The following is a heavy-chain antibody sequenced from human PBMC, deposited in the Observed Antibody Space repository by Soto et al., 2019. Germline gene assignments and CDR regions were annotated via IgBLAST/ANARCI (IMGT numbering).Heavy chain of an antibody. J-gene: IGHJ4*02. D-gene: IGHD3-3*01. CDR2: ISGSGGGT. CDR1: GFTFSTYA. V-gene: IGHV3-23*01. Sequence: GGSLRLSCAASGFTFSTYAMGWVRQAPGKGLEWVSGISGSGGGTYYADSVKGRFTVSRDKSKNTLFLQMDALRADDTAVYYCARDPRPDGKCDLDYWGQGTRVTVSS. CDR3: ARDPRPDGKCDLDY.